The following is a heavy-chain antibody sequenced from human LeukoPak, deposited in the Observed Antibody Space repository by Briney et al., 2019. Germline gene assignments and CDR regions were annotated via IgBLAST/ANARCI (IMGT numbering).Heavy chain of an antibody. D-gene: IGHD2-2*01. CDR2: ISGNNDNP. CDR3: ARDGTSTDDY. V-gene: IGHV1-18*03. CDR1: GYTFSNFG. J-gene: IGHJ4*02. Sequence: ASVKVSCKASGYTFSNFGISWVRQAPGQGLEWMGWISGNNDNPNYGQKFQGRLTVTTDSSTSTAYMELRNLRSDDMAVYYCARDGTSTDDYWGQGTLVTVSS.